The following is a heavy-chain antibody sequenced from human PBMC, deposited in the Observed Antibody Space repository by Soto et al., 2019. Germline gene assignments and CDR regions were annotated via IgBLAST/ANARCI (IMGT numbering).Heavy chain of an antibody. CDR3: ARHFMKVVVPAASWYPAKLSSWELPHDAFDI. V-gene: IGHV4-39*01. Sequence: SETLSLTCTVSGGSISSSSYYWGWIRQPPGKGLEWIGSIYYSGSTYYNPSLKSRVTISVDKSKNQFSLKLSSVTAADTAVYYCARHFMKVVVPAASWYPAKLSSWELPHDAFDIWGQGTMVTVSS. J-gene: IGHJ3*02. CDR2: IYYSGST. CDR1: GGSISSSSYY. D-gene: IGHD2-2*01.